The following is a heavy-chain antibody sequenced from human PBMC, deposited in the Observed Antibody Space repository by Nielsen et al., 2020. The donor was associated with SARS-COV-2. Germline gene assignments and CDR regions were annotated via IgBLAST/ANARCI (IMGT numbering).Heavy chain of an antibody. V-gene: IGHV3-48*03. Sequence: GESLKISCAASGFTFSSYEMNWVRQAPGKGLEWVSYISSSGSTIYYADSVKGRFTISRDNAKNSLYLQMNSLRAEDTAVYYCARDFGTSRYYYGMDVWGQGTTVTVSS. D-gene: IGHD3-10*01. CDR1: GFTFSSYE. CDR2: ISSSGSTI. CDR3: ARDFGTSRYYYGMDV. J-gene: IGHJ6*02.